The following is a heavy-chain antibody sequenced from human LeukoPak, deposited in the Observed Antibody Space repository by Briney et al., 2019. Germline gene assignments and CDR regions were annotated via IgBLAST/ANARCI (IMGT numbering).Heavy chain of an antibody. Sequence: SETLSLTCAVSGYSISSGYDWGWIRQPPGKGLEWIGSIYHSGSTYYNPSLKSRVTISVDTSKNQFSLKLSSVTAADTAVYYCARHIRDGYSDYWGQGTLVTVSS. J-gene: IGHJ4*02. D-gene: IGHD5-24*01. CDR2: IYHSGST. CDR1: GYSISSGYD. CDR3: ARHIRDGYSDY. V-gene: IGHV4-38-2*01.